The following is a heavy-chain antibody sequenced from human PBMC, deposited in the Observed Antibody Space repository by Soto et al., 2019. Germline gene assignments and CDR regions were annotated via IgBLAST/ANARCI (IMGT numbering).Heavy chain of an antibody. D-gene: IGHD6-13*01. CDR3: ARDNSSSWYGQTNWFDP. J-gene: IGHJ5*02. Sequence: QVQLVESGGGVVQPGRSLRLSCAASGFTFSSYGMHWVRQAPGKGLEWVAVIWYDGSNKYYADSVKGRFTISRDNSKNTLYLQMNSLRAEDTAVYYCARDNSSSWYGQTNWFDPWGQGTLVTVSP. V-gene: IGHV3-33*01. CDR1: GFTFSSYG. CDR2: IWYDGSNK.